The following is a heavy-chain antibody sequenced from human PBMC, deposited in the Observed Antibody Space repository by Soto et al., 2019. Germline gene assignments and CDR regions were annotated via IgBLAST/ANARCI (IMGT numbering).Heavy chain of an antibody. Sequence: PGGSLRLSCEASGFTFSNFAMSWARQAPGKGLEWVSAISGDGGRIDYADSVKGRFTVSRDNSKNTLYLQMNSLTAEDTAVYHCAKGVIVGATYYYYYYGLDVWDQGTTVTVSS. CDR1: GFTFSNFA. V-gene: IGHV3-23*01. D-gene: IGHD1-26*01. CDR2: ISGDGGRI. CDR3: AKGVIVGATYYYYYYGLDV. J-gene: IGHJ6*02.